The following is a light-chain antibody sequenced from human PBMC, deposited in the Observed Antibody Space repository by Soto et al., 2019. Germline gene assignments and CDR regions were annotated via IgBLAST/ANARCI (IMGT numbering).Light chain of an antibody. V-gene: IGKV1-5*03. CDR1: QSISSW. CDR2: KAS. Sequence: DIQMTQSPSTLSASVGDRVTITCRASQSISSWLAWYQQTPGKAPKILIYKASSIRSGVPSRFSGSGSGTEVTLTISSLQPDEFATYYCQQYKSYPLTFGGGTKVEIK. CDR3: QQYKSYPLT. J-gene: IGKJ4*01.